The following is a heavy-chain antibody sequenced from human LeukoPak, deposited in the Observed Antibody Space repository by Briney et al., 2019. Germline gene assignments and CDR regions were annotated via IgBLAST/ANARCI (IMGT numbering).Heavy chain of an antibody. Sequence: ASVKVSCKASGYTFTGYYMHWVRQAPGQGLEWMGWINPNSGGTNYAQEFQGRVTMTRDTSISTAYMELSRLRSDDTAVYYCARGYSSGWYLGYWGQGTLVTVSS. D-gene: IGHD6-19*01. V-gene: IGHV1-2*02. CDR3: ARGYSSGWYLGY. CDR1: GYTFTGYY. CDR2: INPNSGGT. J-gene: IGHJ4*02.